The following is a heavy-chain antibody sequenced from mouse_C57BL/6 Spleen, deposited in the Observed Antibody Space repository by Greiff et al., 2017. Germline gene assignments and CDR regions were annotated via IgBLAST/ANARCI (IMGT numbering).Heavy chain of an antibody. J-gene: IGHJ3*01. CDR1: GYTFTSYW. Sequence: QVQLQQPGAELVMPGASVKLSCKASGYTFTSYWMHWVKQRPGQGLEWIGEIDPSDSYTNYNQKFKGNSTLTVDKSSSTAYMQLSSLTSEDSAVYYCARGEFAYWGQGTLVTVSA. CDR3: ARGEFAY. CDR2: IDPSDSYT. V-gene: IGHV1-69*01.